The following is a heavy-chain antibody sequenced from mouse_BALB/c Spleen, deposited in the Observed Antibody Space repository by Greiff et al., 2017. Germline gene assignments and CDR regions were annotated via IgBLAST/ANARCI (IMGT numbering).Heavy chain of an antibody. CDR2: ISDGGSYT. D-gene: IGHD2-14*01. CDR3: ARGGYAY. CDR1: GFTFSDYY. Sequence: EVMLVESGGGLVKPGGSLKLSCAASGFTFSDYYMYWVRQTPEKRLEWVATISDGGSYTYYPDSVKGRFTISRDNAKNNLYLQMSSLKSEDTAMYYCARGGYAYWGQGTTLTVSS. J-gene: IGHJ2*01. V-gene: IGHV5-4*02.